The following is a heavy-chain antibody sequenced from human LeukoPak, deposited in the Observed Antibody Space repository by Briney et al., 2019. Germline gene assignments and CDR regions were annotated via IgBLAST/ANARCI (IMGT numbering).Heavy chain of an antibody. CDR1: GGSISSSTYY. Sequence: SETLSLTCTVSGGSISSSTYYWGWIRQPPGKGLEWIGSLYYTGSTYSNPSLKSRVSISVDTSKNQFSLKLSSVTAADTALYFCARQKARSRWYFLVFWEHGTLVTVSS. J-gene: IGHJ4*01. V-gene: IGHV4-39*01. D-gene: IGHD6-13*01. CDR2: LYYTGST. CDR3: ARQKARSRWYFLVF.